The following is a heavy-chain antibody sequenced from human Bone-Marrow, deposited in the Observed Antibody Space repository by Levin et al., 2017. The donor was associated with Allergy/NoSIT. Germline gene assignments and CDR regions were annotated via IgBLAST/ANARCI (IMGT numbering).Heavy chain of an antibody. CDR3: ARAYDGGFDP. CDR1: GFRFSSYW. D-gene: IGHD3-16*01. CDR2: INQDGGEK. J-gene: IGHJ5*02. Sequence: HPGGSLRLSCAASGFRFSSYWMGWVRQAPGKGLEWVANINQDGGEKYLVDSLKGRLTISRDNGKNSVYLQMDSLRVEDTAIYYCARAYDGGFDPWGQGTLVTVSA. V-gene: IGHV3-7*01.